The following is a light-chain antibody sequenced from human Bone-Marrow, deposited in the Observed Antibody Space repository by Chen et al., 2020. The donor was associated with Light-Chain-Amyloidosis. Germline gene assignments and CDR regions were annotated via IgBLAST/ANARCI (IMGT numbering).Light chain of an antibody. V-gene: IGLV2-14*01. CDR1: SSEVGADNN. J-gene: IGLJ1*01. CDR3: SSYTITNALV. CDR2: EVT. Sequence: QSALTQPASVSGSPGQSITISCPGNSSEVGADNNGSWYQQHPEKAPKLMIYEVTNLPSWVPDRFSGSKSDNTAYLTISGLQTEDEADYFCSSYTITNALVFGSGTRVTVL.